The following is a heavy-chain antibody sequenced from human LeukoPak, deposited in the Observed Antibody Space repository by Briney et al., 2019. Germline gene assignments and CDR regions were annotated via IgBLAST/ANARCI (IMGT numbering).Heavy chain of an antibody. Sequence: SETLSLTCTVSGDSISSSHYYWGWIRQSPGKGLEWIGSIYSGGETHYNPSLNSRVTIFLDTSKNRFSLNLISVTATDTAVYYCVRDYSNFVQGDWGQGTLVTVSS. CDR3: VRDYSNFVQGD. CDR2: IYSGGET. V-gene: IGHV4-39*02. D-gene: IGHD4-11*01. J-gene: IGHJ4*02. CDR1: GDSISSSHYY.